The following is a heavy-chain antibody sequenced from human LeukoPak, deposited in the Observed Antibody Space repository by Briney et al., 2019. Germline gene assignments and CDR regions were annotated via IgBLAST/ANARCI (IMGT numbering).Heavy chain of an antibody. CDR2: IKQDGSET. CDR1: GFTFSTNW. D-gene: IGHD2-21*01. J-gene: IGHJ4*02. V-gene: IGHV3-7*05. CDR3: ARDLFRINDY. Sequence: PGGSLRLSCAASGFTFSTNWMSWVRQAPGRGLEWLANIKQDGSETYYVDSVRGRFTISRDNAKNTLYLEMSSLRAEDTAVYYCARDLFRINDYWGQGTLVTVSS.